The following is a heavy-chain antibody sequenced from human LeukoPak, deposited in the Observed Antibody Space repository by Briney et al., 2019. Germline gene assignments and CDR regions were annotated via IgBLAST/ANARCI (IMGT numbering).Heavy chain of an antibody. CDR2: ISSSSSSI. V-gene: IGHV3-48*04. CDR1: GFTFSSYS. J-gene: IGHJ4*02. Sequence: GGSLRLSCAASGFTFSSYSMSWVRQAPGKGLECVSYISSSSSSIDYADSVKGRFTISRDNANNLLYLQMNSLRAEDTAVYYCARGIRSSSTFDSWGQGTLVTVSS. CDR3: ARGIRSSSTFDS. D-gene: IGHD6-6*01.